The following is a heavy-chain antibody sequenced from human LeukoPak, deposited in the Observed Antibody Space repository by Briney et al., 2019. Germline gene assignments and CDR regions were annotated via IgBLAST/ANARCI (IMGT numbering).Heavy chain of an antibody. Sequence: SETLSLTCTVSGGSISSYYWSWIRQPPGKGLEWIGYIYYSGSTNYNPSLKSRVTISVDTSKNQFSLKLSSVTAADTAVYYCARGRLELRGYYFDYWGQGTLVTVSS. D-gene: IGHD1-7*01. J-gene: IGHJ4*02. CDR3: ARGRLELRGYYFDY. CDR2: IYYSGST. CDR1: GGSISSYY. V-gene: IGHV4-59*01.